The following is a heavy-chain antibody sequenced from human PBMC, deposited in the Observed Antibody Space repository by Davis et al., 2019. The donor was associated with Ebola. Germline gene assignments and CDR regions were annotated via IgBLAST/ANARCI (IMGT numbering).Heavy chain of an antibody. CDR2: INPHNGNT. CDR3: ARAQFPTTSDH. Sequence: ASVQVSCKASFYTFTSYGITWVRQASGQGLEGMGWINPHNGNTNYAQNVQGRVTMTTDTSTSTAYMEVGILRSDDTAVYYCARAQFPTTSDHWGQGTLVTVSS. CDR1: FYTFTSYG. D-gene: IGHD1-1*01. J-gene: IGHJ4*02. V-gene: IGHV1-18*04.